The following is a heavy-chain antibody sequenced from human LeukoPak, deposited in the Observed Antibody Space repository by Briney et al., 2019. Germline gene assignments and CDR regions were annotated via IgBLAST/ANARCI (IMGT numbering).Heavy chain of an antibody. V-gene: IGHV4-59*01. J-gene: IGHJ4*02. CDR2: IYYSGST. CDR3: ARETTVGTGY. Sequence: SETLSLTCTVSGGSISSYYWSWIRQPPGKGLEWIGYIYYSGSTNYNPSLKSRVTISVDTSKNQFSLKLSSVTAADTAVYYCARETTVGTGYWGQGTLVTVSS. D-gene: IGHD4-23*01. CDR1: GGSISSYY.